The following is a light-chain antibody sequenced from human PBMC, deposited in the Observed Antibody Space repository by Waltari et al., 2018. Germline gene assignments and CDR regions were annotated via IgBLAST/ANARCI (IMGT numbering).Light chain of an antibody. CDR1: RSDVGAYDY. CDR3: CSYAGDSTLI. CDR2: DVT. J-gene: IGLJ2*01. V-gene: IGLV2-11*01. Sequence: QSALTQPRSVSGSPGQPVTISCTGTRSDVGAYDYVSCYQQPPGKAPKLIIYDVTKRPSGVPDRFSGSKSDNKASLTISGLQADDESDYYCCSYAGDSTLIFGGGTKLTVL.